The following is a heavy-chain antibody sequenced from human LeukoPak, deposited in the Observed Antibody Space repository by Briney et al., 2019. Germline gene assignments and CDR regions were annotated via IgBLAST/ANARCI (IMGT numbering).Heavy chain of an antibody. D-gene: IGHD3-22*01. CDR3: ARDLRNYYDSSGNNHFDY. CDR1: GYTFTSYG. CDR2: ISAYNGNT. V-gene: IGHV1-18*01. J-gene: IGHJ4*02. Sequence: GASVKVSCKASGYTFTSYGISWVRQAPGQGLEWMGWISAYNGNTNYAQKLQGRVTMTRDTSTSTVYMELSSLRSEDTAVYYCARDLRNYYDSSGNNHFDYWGQGTLVTVSS.